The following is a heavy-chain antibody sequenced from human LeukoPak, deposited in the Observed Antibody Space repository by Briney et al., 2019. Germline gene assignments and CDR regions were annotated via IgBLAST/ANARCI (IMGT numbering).Heavy chain of an antibody. CDR2: IIPIFGTA. V-gene: IGHV1-69*13. CDR1: GYTFTGYY. J-gene: IGHJ1*01. Sequence: ASVKVSCKASGYTFTGYYMHWVRQAPGQGLEWMGGIIPIFGTANYAQKFQGRVTITADESTSTAYMELSSLRSEDTAVYYCARDRTYYYDSSGYPEYFQHWGQGTLVTVSS. CDR3: ARDRTYYYDSSGYPEYFQH. D-gene: IGHD3-22*01.